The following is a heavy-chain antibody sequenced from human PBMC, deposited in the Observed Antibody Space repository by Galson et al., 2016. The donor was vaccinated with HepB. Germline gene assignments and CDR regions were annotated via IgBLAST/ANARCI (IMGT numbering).Heavy chain of an antibody. D-gene: IGHD3-16*01. CDR2: LYVDGTT. Sequence: GFIVSSNYMPWVRQAPGKGLEWVSALYVDGTTYYADSVKGRFSISRDNSDNTLNLQMDGLRVEDTAIYYCAKDGGYAFDLWGQGTKVTGST. CDR1: GFIVSSNY. V-gene: IGHV3-53*01. J-gene: IGHJ3*01. CDR3: AKDGGYAFDL.